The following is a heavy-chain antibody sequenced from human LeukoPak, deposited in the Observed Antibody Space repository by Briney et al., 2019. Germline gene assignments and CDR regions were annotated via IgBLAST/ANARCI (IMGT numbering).Heavy chain of an antibody. CDR1: GFTFSSYG. V-gene: IGHV3-7*01. D-gene: IGHD4-23*01. CDR3: AREKTTVVTNFDY. Sequence: GRSLRLSCAASGFTFSSYGMHWVRQAPGKGLEWVANIKQDGSEKYYVDSVKGRFTISRDNAKNSLYLQMNSLRAEDTAVYYCAREKTTVVTNFDYWGQGTLVTVSS. CDR2: IKQDGSEK. J-gene: IGHJ4*02.